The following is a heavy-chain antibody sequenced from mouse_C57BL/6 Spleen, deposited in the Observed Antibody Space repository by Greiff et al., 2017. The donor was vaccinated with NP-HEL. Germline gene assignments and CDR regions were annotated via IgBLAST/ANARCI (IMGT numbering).Heavy chain of an antibody. J-gene: IGHJ3*01. Sequence: QVQLQQPGAELVKPGASVKLSCKASGYTFTSYWMHWVKQRPGQGLEWIGMIHPNSGSTNYNEKFKSKATLTVDKSSSTAYMQLSSLTSEDSAVYYCARREATRAWFAYWGQGTLVTVSA. CDR1: GYTFTSYW. D-gene: IGHD1-1*01. V-gene: IGHV1-64*01. CDR2: IHPNSGST. CDR3: ARREATRAWFAY.